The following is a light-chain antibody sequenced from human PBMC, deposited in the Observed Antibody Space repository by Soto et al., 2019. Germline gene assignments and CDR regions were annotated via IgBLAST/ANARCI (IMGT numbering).Light chain of an antibody. CDR2: DNY. CDR3: GTWDSGLSAGGV. V-gene: IGLV1-51*01. CDR1: SSNIGNNY. J-gene: IGLJ3*02. Sequence: QSVLTQPHSVSAAPGQKVTISCSGRSSNIGNNYVSWYQQLPGAAPKLLIYDNYKRTSGIPDRFSGSKSGTSATLGISGLQTGDEAVYYCGTWDSGLSAGGVFGGGTKLTVL.